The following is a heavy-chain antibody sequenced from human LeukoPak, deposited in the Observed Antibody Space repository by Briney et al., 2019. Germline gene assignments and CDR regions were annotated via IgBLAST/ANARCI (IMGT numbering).Heavy chain of an antibody. J-gene: IGHJ5*02. V-gene: IGHV4-4*07. CDR1: GGSISSYY. CDR3: ARGASVIVATMWDWFDP. D-gene: IGHD5-12*01. Sequence: SETLSLTCTVSGGSISSYYWSCIPQPAGKGLECIGRTYTSGSTNYNPSLKSRGTMSVDTSKNQFSLNMSSVTAADTAVYYCARGASVIVATMWDWFDPWGQGTLVTVSS. CDR2: TYTSGST.